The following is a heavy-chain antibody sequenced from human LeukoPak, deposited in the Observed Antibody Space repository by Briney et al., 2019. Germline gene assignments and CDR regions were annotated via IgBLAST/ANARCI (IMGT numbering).Heavy chain of an antibody. D-gene: IGHD6-19*01. Sequence: SETLSLTCTVSGGSISSGDYYWGWIRQPPGKGLEWIGSIYYSGSTYYNPSLKSRVTISVDTSKNQFSLKLSSVTAADTAVYYCASSGWFNYYYGMDVWGQGTTVTVSS. CDR3: ASSGWFNYYYGMDV. CDR1: GGSISSGDYY. J-gene: IGHJ6*02. V-gene: IGHV4-39*01. CDR2: IYYSGST.